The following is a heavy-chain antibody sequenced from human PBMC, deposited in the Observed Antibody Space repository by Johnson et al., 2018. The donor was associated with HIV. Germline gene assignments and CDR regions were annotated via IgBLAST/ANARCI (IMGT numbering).Heavy chain of an antibody. Sequence: QVQLVESGGSMVRPGGSRRLSCAVSGFTFSSYAMHWVRQAPGEGLEWVAVISYDGSNKYYADSVKGRFTISRDNSKNTLYLQMNSLRAEDTAVYYCAKGDRYNWNYVSAFDIWGQGTMVTVSS. V-gene: IGHV3-30-3*01. CDR1: GFTFSSYA. CDR3: AKGDRYNWNYVSAFDI. J-gene: IGHJ3*02. CDR2: ISYDGSNK. D-gene: IGHD1-7*01.